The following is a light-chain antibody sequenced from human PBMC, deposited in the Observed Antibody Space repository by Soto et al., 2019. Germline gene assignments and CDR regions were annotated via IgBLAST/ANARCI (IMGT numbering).Light chain of an antibody. CDR2: SHN. CDR3: SSGDDSRTGVV. CDR1: DSNIGRNT. J-gene: IGLJ7*01. V-gene: IGLV1-44*01. Sequence: QSVLTQPPSASGTPGRRVTISCSGSDSNIGRNTVNWYQHLPGTAPKLVIFSHNKRPSGVPDRFSGSTSGTSASLAISDLQSEDEAYYYCSSGDDSRTGVVFGGGTQLTVL.